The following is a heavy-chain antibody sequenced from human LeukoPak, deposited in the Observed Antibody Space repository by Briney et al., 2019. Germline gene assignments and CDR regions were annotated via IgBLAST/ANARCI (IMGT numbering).Heavy chain of an antibody. CDR2: IKQDGSEK. J-gene: IGHJ4*02. V-gene: IGHV3-7*01. CDR3: ARVFDY. CDR1: GFILSNYW. Sequence: GGSLRLSCAASGFILSNYWMSWVRQAPGKGLEWVANIKQDGSEKNYVDSVKGRFTVSRGNAKNSLYLQMNSLRAEDTAVYYCARVFDYWGQGTLVTVSS.